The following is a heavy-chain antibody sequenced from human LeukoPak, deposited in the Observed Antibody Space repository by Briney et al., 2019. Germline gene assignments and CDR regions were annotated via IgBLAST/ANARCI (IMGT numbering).Heavy chain of an antibody. D-gene: IGHD2-15*01. Sequence: PSETLSLTCTVSGGSTASSSHYWGWIRQSPGKGLEWIAIMYYTGSTYYNPPLKSRVSISVDTSRNQFSLKLTSVTAADTAVYYCARVCVVVVAATPGNWFDPWGQGTLVTVSS. CDR1: GGSTASSSHY. CDR2: MYYTGST. J-gene: IGHJ5*02. CDR3: ARVCVVVVAATPGNWFDP. V-gene: IGHV4-39*07.